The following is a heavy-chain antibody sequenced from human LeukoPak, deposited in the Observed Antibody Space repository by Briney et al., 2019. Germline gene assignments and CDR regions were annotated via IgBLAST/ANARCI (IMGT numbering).Heavy chain of an antibody. CDR1: GFTVSSSA. D-gene: IGHD2-15*01. V-gene: IGHV3-23*01. CDR2: ISNNGGYT. Sequence: GGSLRLSCAASGFTVSSSAMSWVRQAPGKGLEWVSAISNNGGYTYYADSVQGRFTISRDNSKSTLCLQMNSLRAEDTAVYYCAKQLGYCSDGSCYFPYWGLGTLVTVSS. CDR3: AKQLGYCSDGSCYFPY. J-gene: IGHJ4*02.